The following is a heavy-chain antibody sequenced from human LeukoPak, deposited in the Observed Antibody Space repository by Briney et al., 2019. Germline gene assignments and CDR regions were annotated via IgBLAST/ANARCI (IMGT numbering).Heavy chain of an antibody. D-gene: IGHD1-20*01. V-gene: IGHV3-48*03. CDR2: ITSRGSTI. CDR3: ARVTGSHFDY. CDR1: GFTFSIYE. Sequence: GGTLRLSCAASGFTFSIYEMNWVRQAPGKGLEWVSYITSRGSTIYYADSVKGRFTISRDNAKNSLYLQMNSLRAEDTAVYYCARVTGSHFDYWGQGTLVTVSS. J-gene: IGHJ4*02.